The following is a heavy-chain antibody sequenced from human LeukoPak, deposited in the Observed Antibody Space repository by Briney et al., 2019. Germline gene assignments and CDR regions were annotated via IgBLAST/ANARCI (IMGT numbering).Heavy chain of an antibody. CDR2: INHSGST. J-gene: IGHJ3*02. CDR1: GGSFSGYY. CDR3: ARDYDILTGRGAFDI. D-gene: IGHD3-9*01. V-gene: IGHV4-34*01. Sequence: SETLSLTCAAYGGSFSGYYWSWIRQPPGKGLEWIGEINHSGSTNYNPSLKSRVTISVDTSKNQFSLKLSSVTAADTAVYYCARDYDILTGRGAFDIWGQGTMVTVSS.